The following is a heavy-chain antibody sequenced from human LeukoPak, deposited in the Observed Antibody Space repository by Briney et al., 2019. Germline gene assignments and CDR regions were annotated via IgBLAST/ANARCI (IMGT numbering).Heavy chain of an antibody. CDR1: GYTFTGYY. D-gene: IGHD3-16*02. V-gene: IGHV1-2*02. J-gene: IGHJ5*02. CDR3: ARMDRLSATPTTDWFDP. CDR2: INPNSGGT. Sequence: GASVKVSCKASGYTFTGYYMHWVRQAPGQGLEWMGWINPNSGGTNYAQKFQGRVTMTRDTSIGTAYMELSSLVSEDTAAYYCARMDRLSATPTTDWFDPWGQGALVSVSS.